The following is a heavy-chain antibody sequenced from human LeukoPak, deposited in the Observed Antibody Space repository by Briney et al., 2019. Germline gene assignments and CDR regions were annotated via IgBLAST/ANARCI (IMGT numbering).Heavy chain of an antibody. CDR1: GGSISSSNW. CDR3: ARDRGNYDSSGYYFDY. D-gene: IGHD3-22*01. J-gene: IGHJ4*02. CDR2: IYHSGST. V-gene: IGHV4-4*02. Sequence: PSETLSLTCAVSGGSISSSNWWSWVRQPPGKGLEWIGEIYHSGSTNYNPSLKSRVTISLDKSKNQFSLKVSSVTAADTAVYYCARDRGNYDSSGYYFDYWGQGTLVTVSS.